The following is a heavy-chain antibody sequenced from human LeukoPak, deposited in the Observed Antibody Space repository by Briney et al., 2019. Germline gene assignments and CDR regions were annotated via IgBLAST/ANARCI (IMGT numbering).Heavy chain of an antibody. V-gene: IGHV4-34*01. Sequence: SETLSLTCAVYGGSFSGYYWSRLRQPPGKGLEWVGEINHSGSTNYNPSLKSRVTISVDTSKNQFSLKLSSVTAADTAVYYCARDPELRYFDWLPSGAFDIWGQGTMVTVSS. CDR3: ARDPELRYFDWLPSGAFDI. D-gene: IGHD3-9*01. CDR1: GGSFSGYY. CDR2: INHSGST. J-gene: IGHJ3*02.